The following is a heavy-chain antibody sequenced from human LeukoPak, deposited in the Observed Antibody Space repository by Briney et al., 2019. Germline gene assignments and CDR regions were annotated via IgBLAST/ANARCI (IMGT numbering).Heavy chain of an antibody. CDR1: GFTFSSHL. V-gene: IGHV3-74*01. Sequence: GGSLRLSCAASGFTFSSHLMHWVRQAPGKGLMWVSRINSVGSRTDYADSVKGRFTISRVNARNTLYLQMSSLRAEDTAVYYCTSDTVDTALGIDFWGQGTLVTVSS. CDR2: INSVGSRT. D-gene: IGHD5-18*01. CDR3: TSDTVDTALGIDF. J-gene: IGHJ4*02.